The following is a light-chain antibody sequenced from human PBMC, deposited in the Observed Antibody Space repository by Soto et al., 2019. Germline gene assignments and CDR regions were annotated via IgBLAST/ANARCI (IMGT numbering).Light chain of an antibody. Sequence: SYELTQPPSVSVAPGETARISCGGNNVGSRSVHWYQQKPGQAPFLVIYYDSDRPSGIPERFSGSNSGNTDTLIISRVEAGDEADYYCQVWEATGDQVVFGGGTKLTVL. V-gene: IGLV3-21*01. CDR2: YDS. J-gene: IGLJ2*01. CDR3: QVWEATGDQVV. CDR1: NVGSRS.